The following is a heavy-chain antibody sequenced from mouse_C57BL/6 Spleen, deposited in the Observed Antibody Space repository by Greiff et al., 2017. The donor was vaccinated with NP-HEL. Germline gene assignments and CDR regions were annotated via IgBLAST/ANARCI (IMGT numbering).Heavy chain of an antibody. Sequence: EVQRVESGGGLVKPGGSLKLSCAASGFTFSDYGMHWVRQAPEKGLEWVAYISSGSSTIYYADTVKGRFTISRDNAKNTLFLQMTSLRSEDTAMYYCARDLITTVVAYYAMDYWGQGTSVTVSS. CDR3: ARDLITTVVAYYAMDY. CDR1: GFTFSDYG. J-gene: IGHJ4*01. CDR2: ISSGSSTI. V-gene: IGHV5-17*01. D-gene: IGHD1-1*01.